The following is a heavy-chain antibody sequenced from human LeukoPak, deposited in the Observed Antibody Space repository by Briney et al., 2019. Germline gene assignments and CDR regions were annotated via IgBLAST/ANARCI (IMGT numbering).Heavy chain of an antibody. Sequence: PGGSLRLSCVASGFTVSSNYMSCVRQAPGKGLEWVSVIYSGGSTYYADSVKGRFTVSRDNSRNTLYLQMNSLRAEDTAVYYCARESGPRGYFDYWGRGTLVTVSS. J-gene: IGHJ4*02. CDR3: ARESGPRGYFDY. CDR2: IYSGGST. CDR1: GFTVSSNY. V-gene: IGHV3-66*01. D-gene: IGHD3-10*01.